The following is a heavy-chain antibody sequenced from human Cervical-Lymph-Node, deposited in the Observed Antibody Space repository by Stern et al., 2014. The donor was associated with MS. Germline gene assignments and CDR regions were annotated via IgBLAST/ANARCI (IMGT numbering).Heavy chain of an antibody. D-gene: IGHD2-15*01. V-gene: IGHV5-51*03. Sequence: EVQLVQSGAEMKKPGESLKISCKTSGYNFINYWIAWVRQVPGKGLEWIGMDIRHSPSFQGHVTISVDKSNTTAYLQWNSLKASDSAVYYCARWSVACDYWGQGALITVSS. CDR3: ARWSVACDY. CDR1: GYNFINYW. J-gene: IGHJ4*02. CDR2: DI.